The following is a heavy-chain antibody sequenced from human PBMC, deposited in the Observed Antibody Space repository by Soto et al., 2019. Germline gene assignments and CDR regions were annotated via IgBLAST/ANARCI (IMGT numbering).Heavy chain of an antibody. Sequence: PGGSVGLSCAASGFTFSSYAMQWVRQAPGKGLEWVAVISYDGSNKYYADSVKGRFTISRDNSKNTLYLQMNSLRAEDTAVYYSARDLAAAGTIGQTFWFDPWGQGTLVTVSS. CDR3: ARDLAAAGTIGQTFWFDP. J-gene: IGHJ5*02. D-gene: IGHD6-13*01. CDR1: GFTFSSYA. V-gene: IGHV3-30-3*01. CDR2: ISYDGSNK.